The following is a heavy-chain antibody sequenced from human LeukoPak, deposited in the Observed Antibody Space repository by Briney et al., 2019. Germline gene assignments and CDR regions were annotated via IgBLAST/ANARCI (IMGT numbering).Heavy chain of an antibody. CDR1: GFTFSRYA. CDR2: IKQGGTEK. V-gene: IGHV3-7*01. D-gene: IGHD5-18*01. CDR3: ARDLRAGSYAFD. J-gene: IGHJ4*02. Sequence: GGSLRLSCATSGFTFSRYAMTWVRQAPGKGLEWVANIKQGGTEKYYVDSVKGRFTISRDNAKNSVYLQMNSLRAEDTAIYYCARDLRAGSYAFDWGQGTLVTVSS.